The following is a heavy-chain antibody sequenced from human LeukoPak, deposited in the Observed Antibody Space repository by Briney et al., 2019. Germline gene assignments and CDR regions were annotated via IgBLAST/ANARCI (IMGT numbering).Heavy chain of an antibody. CDR2: ISHSGST. V-gene: IGHV4-4*02. D-gene: IGHD2-21*01. Sequence: SVTLSLTCAVPGGSISSNNWGSWGRQFPGNGLEWLGEISHSGSTNDNPSLKSRVTISVDKSNNQFSLKLSSVTAADTAVYYCARVDSYEGLDYWGQGALVT. CDR3: ARVDSYEGLDY. CDR1: GGSISSNNW. J-gene: IGHJ4*02.